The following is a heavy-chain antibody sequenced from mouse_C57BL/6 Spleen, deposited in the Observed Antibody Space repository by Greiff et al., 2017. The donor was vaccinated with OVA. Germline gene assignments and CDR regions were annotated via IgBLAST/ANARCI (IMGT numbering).Heavy chain of an antibody. CDR3: AKLTGTYFDY. V-gene: IGHV1-85*01. CDR2: IYPRDGST. D-gene: IGHD4-1*01. CDR1: GYTFTSYD. Sequence: VKLMESGPELVKPGASVKLSCKASGYTFTSYDINWVKQRPGQGLEWIGWIYPRDGSTKYNEKFKGKATLTVDTSSSTAYMELHSLTSEDSAVYFCAKLTGTYFDYWGQGTTLTVSS. J-gene: IGHJ2*01.